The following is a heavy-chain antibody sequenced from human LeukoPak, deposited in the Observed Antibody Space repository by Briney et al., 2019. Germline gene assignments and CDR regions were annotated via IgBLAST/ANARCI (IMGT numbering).Heavy chain of an antibody. CDR2: IYSGGST. CDR1: GFTVSSNY. Sequence: GGSLRLSCAASGFTVSSNYMSWVRQAPGKGLEWVSVIYSGGSTYYADSVKGRFTISRDNSKNTLYLQMNSLRAEDTAVYYCTREGETGFYYYYYMDVWGKGSTVTVSS. D-gene: IGHD7-27*01. J-gene: IGHJ6*03. V-gene: IGHV3-53*01. CDR3: TREGETGFYYYYYMDV.